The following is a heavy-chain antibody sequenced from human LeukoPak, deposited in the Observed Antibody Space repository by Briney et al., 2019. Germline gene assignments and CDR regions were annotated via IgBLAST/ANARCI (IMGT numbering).Heavy chain of an antibody. CDR1: GFTFSSYS. V-gene: IGHV3-21*04. CDR2: INSRSNDI. CDR3: AKVLPIYFSPSSWFDP. D-gene: IGHD3-3*01. Sequence: GGSLRLSCAASGFTFSSYSMNWVRQAPGKGLEWVSSINSRSNDIYYADSVKGRFTISRDNAKNSLYLQMNSLRAEDTAVYYCAKVLPIYFSPSSWFDPWGQGTLVTVSS. J-gene: IGHJ5*02.